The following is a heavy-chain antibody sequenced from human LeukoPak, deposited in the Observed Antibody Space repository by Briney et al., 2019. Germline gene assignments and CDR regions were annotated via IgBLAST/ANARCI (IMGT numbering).Heavy chain of an antibody. D-gene: IGHD2-15*01. CDR1: GYTFTSYG. CDR2: ISAYNGNT. Sequence: ASVKVSCKASGYTFTSYGISWVRQAPGQGLEWMGWISAYNGNTNYAQKLQGRVTMTTDTSTSTAYMELGSLRSDDTAVYYCARDHRVHCSGGSCYSGGFDPWGQGTLVTVSS. CDR3: ARDHRVHCSGGSCYSGGFDP. V-gene: IGHV1-18*01. J-gene: IGHJ5*02.